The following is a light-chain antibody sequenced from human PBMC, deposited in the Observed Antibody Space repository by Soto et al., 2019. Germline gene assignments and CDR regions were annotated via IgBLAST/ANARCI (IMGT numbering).Light chain of an antibody. CDR3: CSYAGSYV. V-gene: IGLV2-11*01. J-gene: IGLJ1*01. CDR2: DVS. Sequence: QSALTQPRSVSGSPGQSVTISRTGTSSDVGGYNYVSWYQQHPGKAPKLMIYDVSKRPSGVPDRFSGSKSGNTASLTISGLHAEDEADYYCCSYAGSYVFGTGTKVTVL. CDR1: SSDVGGYNY.